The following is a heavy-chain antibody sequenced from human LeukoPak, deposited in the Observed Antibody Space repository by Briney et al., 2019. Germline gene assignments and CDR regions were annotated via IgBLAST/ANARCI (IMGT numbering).Heavy chain of an antibody. Sequence: PGGSLRLSCAASGFTFSSYWMSWVRQAPGKGLEWVANIKQDGSEKYYVDSVKGRFTISRDNSKNTLYLQMNSLRAEDTAVYYCAKAGMIVVVISDEYYFDYWGQGTLVTVSS. V-gene: IGHV3-7*03. D-gene: IGHD3-22*01. CDR2: IKQDGSEK. J-gene: IGHJ4*02. CDR3: AKAGMIVVVISDEYYFDY. CDR1: GFTFSSYW.